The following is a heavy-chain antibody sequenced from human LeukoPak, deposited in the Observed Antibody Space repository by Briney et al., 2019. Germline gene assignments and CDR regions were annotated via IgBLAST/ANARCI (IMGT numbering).Heavy chain of an antibody. Sequence: SQTLSLTCSVSGASISSDGYYWSWIRQPAGKGLEWIGRLYSSGGTTYNPSLKSRVTISLDTSKNQFSLRLTSVTAADTAVYFCARGLSAVAGTSPYQHWGQGTLVTVSS. V-gene: IGHV4-61*02. CDR2: LYSSGGT. J-gene: IGHJ1*01. CDR1: GASISSDGYY. D-gene: IGHD6-19*01. CDR3: ARGLSAVAGTSPYQH.